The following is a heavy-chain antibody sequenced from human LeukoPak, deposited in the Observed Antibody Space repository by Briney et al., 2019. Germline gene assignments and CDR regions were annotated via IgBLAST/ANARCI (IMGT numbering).Heavy chain of an antibody. J-gene: IGHJ6*02. CDR1: GGSISSYY. V-gene: IGHV4-4*07. D-gene: IGHD2-2*01. Sequence: PSETLSLTCTVSGGSISSYYWSWIRQPAGKGLEWIGRIYTSGSTNYNPSLKSRVTMSVDTSKNQFSLKLSSVTAADTAVYYCARDQRGYCSSTSCHETTYYYYYGMDVWGQGTLVTVSS. CDR3: ARDQRGYCSSTSCHETTYYYYYGMDV. CDR2: IYTSGST.